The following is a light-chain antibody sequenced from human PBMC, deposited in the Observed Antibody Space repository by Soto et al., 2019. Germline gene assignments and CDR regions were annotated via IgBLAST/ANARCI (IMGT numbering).Light chain of an antibody. V-gene: IGLV1-40*01. CDR2: GNS. Sequence: QSVLTQPPSVSGAPGQRVTISCTGSTSNIGAGYGVHWYQHLPGTAPKLLMYGNSIRPSGVPDRFSGSKSGTSASLAITGLQADDEADYSCQSYDSSLTCVVFGGGTKLTVL. CDR3: QSYDSSLTCVV. J-gene: IGLJ2*01. CDR1: TSNIGAGYG.